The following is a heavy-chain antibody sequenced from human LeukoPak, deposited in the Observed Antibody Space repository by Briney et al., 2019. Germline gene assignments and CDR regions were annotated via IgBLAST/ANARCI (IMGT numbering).Heavy chain of an antibody. V-gene: IGHV1-2*02. J-gene: IGHJ4*02. CDR3: ARDFAGLDIAAAGTNDY. CDR1: GYTFTGYY. D-gene: IGHD6-13*01. CDR2: INPNSGGT. Sequence: ASVKVSCKASGYTFTGYYMHWVRQAPGQGLEWMGWINPNSGGTNYAQKFQGRVTMTRDTSISTAYMELSRLRSGDTAVYYCARDFAGLDIAAAGTNDYWGQGTLVTVSS.